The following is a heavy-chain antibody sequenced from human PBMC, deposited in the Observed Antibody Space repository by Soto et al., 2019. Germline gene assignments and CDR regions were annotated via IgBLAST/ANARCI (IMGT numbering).Heavy chain of an antibody. D-gene: IGHD3-3*01. V-gene: IGHV3-15*01. CDR1: GFTLSNAW. Sequence: PGGSLRLSCAASGFTLSNAWMSWVRQAPGKGLEWVGRIKSKIDGRITDYAAPVKGRFVISRDDSKNTVYLQMNSLKTDDTAVYYCARASGEAWHDFWSGYYPTYNWFDPWGQGTLVTVSS. CDR2: IKSKIDGRIT. CDR3: ARASGEAWHDFWSGYYPTYNWFDP. J-gene: IGHJ5*02.